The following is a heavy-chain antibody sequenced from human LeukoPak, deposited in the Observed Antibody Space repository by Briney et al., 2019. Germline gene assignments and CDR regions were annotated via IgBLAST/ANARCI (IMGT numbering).Heavy chain of an antibody. CDR1: GFTLSSYS. V-gene: IGHV3-21*01. CDR3: ARDRGSYHTGRDS. D-gene: IGHD1-26*01. CDR2: ISSSSSYI. J-gene: IGHJ4*02. Sequence: GGSLRLSCAASGFTLSSYSMNWVRQAPGKGLEWVSSISSSSSYIYYADSVKGRFTISRDNAKNSLYLQMNSLRAEDTAVFYCARDRGSYHTGRDSWGQGTLVTVSS.